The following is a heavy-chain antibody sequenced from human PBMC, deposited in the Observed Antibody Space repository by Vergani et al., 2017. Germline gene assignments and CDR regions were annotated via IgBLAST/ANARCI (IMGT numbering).Heavy chain of an antibody. CDR1: GFTFSSYG. Sequence: QVQLVESGGGVVQPGRSLRLSCAASGFTFSSYGMHWVRQAPGKGLEWVALISYDGSNKYYADSVKGRFTISRDNSKNTLYLHMNSLRAEDTAMYYCAKELSGSYGDWGQGTLVTVSS. CDR2: ISYDGSNK. J-gene: IGHJ4*02. V-gene: IGHV3-30*18. CDR3: AKELSGSYGD. D-gene: IGHD1-26*01.